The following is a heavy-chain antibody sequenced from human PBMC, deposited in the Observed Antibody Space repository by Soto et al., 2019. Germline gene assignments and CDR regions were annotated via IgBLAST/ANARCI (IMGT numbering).Heavy chain of an antibody. CDR2: INPNSGGT. D-gene: IGHD3-10*01. CDR3: ARGLWFGENWFDP. V-gene: IGHV1-2*02. CDR1: GYTFTGYY. Sequence: ASVKVSCKASGYTFTGYYMHWVRQAPGQGLEWMGWINPNSGGTNYAQKFQGRVTMTWDTSISTAYMELSRLRSDDTAVYYCARGLWFGENWFDPWGQGTLVTVSS. J-gene: IGHJ5*02.